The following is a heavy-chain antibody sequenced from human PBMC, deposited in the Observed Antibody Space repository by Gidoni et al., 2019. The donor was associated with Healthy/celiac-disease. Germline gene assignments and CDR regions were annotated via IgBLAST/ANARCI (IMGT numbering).Heavy chain of an antibody. CDR1: GGTFSSYT. CDR2: IIPILGIA. CDR3: ARRGSTAAGLHYYYYGMDV. D-gene: IGHD6-13*01. J-gene: IGHJ6*02. Sequence: QVQLVQSGAEVKKHGSSVKVSCKASGGTFSSYTISWVRQAPGQGLEWMGRIIPILGIANYAQKFQGRVTITADKSTSTAYMELSSLRSEDTAVYYCARRGSTAAGLHYYYYGMDVWGQGTTVTVSS. V-gene: IGHV1-69*02.